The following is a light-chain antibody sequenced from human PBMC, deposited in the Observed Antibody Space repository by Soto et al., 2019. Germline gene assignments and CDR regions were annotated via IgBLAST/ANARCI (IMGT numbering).Light chain of an antibody. CDR2: DVS. V-gene: IGLV2-11*01. J-gene: IGLJ1*01. CDR3: CSYAGSYTLYV. CDR1: SSDVGGYNY. Sequence: QSALTQPRSVSGSPGQSVTISCTGTSSDVGGYNYVSWYQQHPGKAPKLMIYDVSKRPSGVPDRFSGSKSGNTASLTISGLQDEDEADYYGCSYAGSYTLYVFGTGTKVTVL.